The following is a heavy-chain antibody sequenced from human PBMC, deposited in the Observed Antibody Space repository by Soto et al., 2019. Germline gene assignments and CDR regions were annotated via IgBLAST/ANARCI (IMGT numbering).Heavy chain of an antibody. V-gene: IGHV4-59*01. CDR2: IYDTGISGYTPST. J-gene: IGHJ6*02. CDR3: ARGEDAFFYYGLDV. Sequence: SETLSLTCTVSGGSITSSYWSWIRRPPGKGLEWIAYIYDTGISGYTPSTSYNPSLKSRVTMSVATSKSQFSLKLTSVTAADTAVYYCARGEDAFFYYGLDVWGQGITVTVSS. CDR1: GGSITSSY.